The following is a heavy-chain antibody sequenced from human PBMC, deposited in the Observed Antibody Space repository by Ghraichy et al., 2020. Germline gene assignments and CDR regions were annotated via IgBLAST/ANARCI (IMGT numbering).Heavy chain of an antibody. CDR2: ISSSSTYI. CDR1: GFTFNTYT. D-gene: IGHD3-16*01. V-gene: IGHV3-21*01. J-gene: IGHJ4*02. Sequence: SCAASGFTFNTYTMNWVRQAPGKGLEWVSSISSSSTYIHYADSVKGRFTISRDNTKNSLYLQLNSLRAEDTAVYFCARDVPLGSVMAPFDYWGQGTLVTVSS. CDR3: ARDVPLGSVMAPFDY.